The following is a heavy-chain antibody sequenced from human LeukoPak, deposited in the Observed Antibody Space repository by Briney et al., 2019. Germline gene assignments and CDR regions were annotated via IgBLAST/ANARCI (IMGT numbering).Heavy chain of an antibody. CDR2: INTDGRST. D-gene: IGHD2-8*01. Sequence: GGSLRLSCAASGFTFSSYWMHWVRQAPGKGPVWVSHINTDGRSTSYADSVKGRFTISRDNAKNTLYLQMNSLRAEDTAVYYCARDVLRRGQGTLVTVSS. CDR1: GFTFSSYW. J-gene: IGHJ4*02. V-gene: IGHV3-74*01. CDR3: ARDVLR.